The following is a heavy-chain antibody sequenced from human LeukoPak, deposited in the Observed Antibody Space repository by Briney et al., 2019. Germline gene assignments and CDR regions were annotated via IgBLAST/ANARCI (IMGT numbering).Heavy chain of an antibody. J-gene: IGHJ4*02. CDR2: INPDGSAT. D-gene: IGHD4-11*01. CDR3: ARAINYNFDY. Sequence: GGSLRLSCAASGFTFSSYWMTWVRQAPGKGLEWVANINPDGSATYHVDSVKGRFTISRDNAKNSLYPQMISLRAEDTAVYYCARAINYNFDYWGQGTLVTVSS. CDR1: GFTFSSYW. V-gene: IGHV3-7*04.